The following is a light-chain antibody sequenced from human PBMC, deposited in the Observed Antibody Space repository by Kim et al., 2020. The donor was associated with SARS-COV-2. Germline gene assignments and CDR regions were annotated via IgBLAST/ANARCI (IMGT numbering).Light chain of an antibody. CDR3: QSYDNNNQV. CDR2: ENN. V-gene: IGLV6-57*02. J-gene: IGLJ3*02. CDR1: SGSIASNY. Sequence: GKTVTISCTGSSGSIASNYVQWYQQRPGSAPTTVIYENNQRPSGVPDRFSGSIDSSSNSASLTSSGLKTEDEADYYCQSYDNNNQVFGGGTQLTIL.